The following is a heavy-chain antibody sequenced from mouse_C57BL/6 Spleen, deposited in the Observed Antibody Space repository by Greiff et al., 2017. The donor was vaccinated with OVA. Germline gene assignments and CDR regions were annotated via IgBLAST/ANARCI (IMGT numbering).Heavy chain of an antibody. CDR1: GYTFTSYW. CDR2: IHPNSGST. D-gene: IGHD1-1*01. Sequence: QVQLQQSGAELVKPGASVKLSCKASGYTFTSYWMHWVKQRPGQGLEWIGMIHPNSGSTNYNEKFKSKATLTVDKSSSTAYMQLSSLTSEDSAVYYCARRGSSHYFDYWGQGTTLTVSS. CDR3: ARRGSSHYFDY. J-gene: IGHJ2*01. V-gene: IGHV1-64*01.